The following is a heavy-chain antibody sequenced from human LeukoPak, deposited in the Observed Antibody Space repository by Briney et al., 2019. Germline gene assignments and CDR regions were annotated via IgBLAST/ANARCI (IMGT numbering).Heavy chain of an antibody. Sequence: SETLSLTCAVSGGSVSTGAYYWSWIRQHPGKGLEWIGYIYYSGSTYYNPSLKSRVTLSADTSKNQSSLKVTSVTAADAAEYCCARVRSGVTPFDIWGQGTMVTVSS. CDR1: GGSVSTGAYY. CDR3: ARVRSGVTPFDI. D-gene: IGHD3-16*01. V-gene: IGHV4-31*11. J-gene: IGHJ3*02. CDR2: IYYSGST.